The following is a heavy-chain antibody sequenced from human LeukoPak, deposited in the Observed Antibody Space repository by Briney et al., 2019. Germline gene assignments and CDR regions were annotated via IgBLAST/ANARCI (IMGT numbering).Heavy chain of an antibody. CDR1: GFTFSSYW. J-gene: IGHJ4*02. Sequence: PGGSLRLSCAASGFTFSSYWMHWVRQAPGKGLVWASHINNDGSSTTYADSVEGRFATSRDNAKNTLYLQMNSLRVEDTAVYYCAILRGTVTASDYWGQGTLVTVSS. D-gene: IGHD4-11*01. V-gene: IGHV3-74*01. CDR2: INNDGSST. CDR3: AILRGTVTASDY.